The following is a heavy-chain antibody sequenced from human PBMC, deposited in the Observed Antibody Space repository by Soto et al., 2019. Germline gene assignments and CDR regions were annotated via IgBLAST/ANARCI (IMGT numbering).Heavy chain of an antibody. CDR1: GFTFSSYG. CDR2: IWYDGSNK. V-gene: IGHV3-33*01. CDR3: ARVSPYYGSGSYYNIGLDYYYYYGMDV. D-gene: IGHD3-10*01. J-gene: IGHJ6*02. Sequence: GGSLRLSCAASGFTFSSYGMHWVRQAPGKGLEWVAVIWYDGSNKYYADSVKGRFTISRDNSKNTLYLQMNSLRAEDTAVYYCARVSPYYGSGSYYNIGLDYYYYYGMDVWGQGTTVTVSS.